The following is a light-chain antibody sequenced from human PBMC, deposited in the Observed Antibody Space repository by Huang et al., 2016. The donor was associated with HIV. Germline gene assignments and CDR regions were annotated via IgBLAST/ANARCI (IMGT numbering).Light chain of an antibody. Sequence: EIVLTQSPATLALSPGDRATLSCRATQRVCNSLAWYQQRPGQAPRLHIYADSNRAAGIPSRLSGSGSGTDFTLTISILEPEAFAVYFCQQRGDWRGYTFGQGTKVEVK. CDR2: ADS. V-gene: IGKV3-11*01. CDR1: QRVCNS. J-gene: IGKJ1*01. CDR3: QQRGDWRGYT.